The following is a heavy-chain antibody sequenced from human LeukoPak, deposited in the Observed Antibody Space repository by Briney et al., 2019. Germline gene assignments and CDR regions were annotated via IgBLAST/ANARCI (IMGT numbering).Heavy chain of an antibody. J-gene: IGHJ4*02. CDR3: ARDSHDYCDY. CDR2: INPNSGDT. Sequence: ASVKVSCKASGYTFTGYYMHWVRQAPGQGLQWMGWINPNSGDTGYAQKFQDRVTMTTDTSTSTAYLELRNLRSDDTAVYYCARDSHDYCDYWGQGTLVTVSS. CDR1: GYTFTGYY. V-gene: IGHV1-2*02.